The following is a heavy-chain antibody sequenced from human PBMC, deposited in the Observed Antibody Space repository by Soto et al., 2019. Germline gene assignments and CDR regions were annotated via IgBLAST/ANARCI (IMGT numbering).Heavy chain of an antibody. CDR3: ARDRCYDGTCYSASDS. Sequence: GGSLRLSCAASGFSFITYNMDWVRQAPGKRPEWIAYISTTSFTIYYADSVKGRFTISRDNDRNSLYLEMNSLRDEDTAVYYCARDRCYDGTCYSASDSWGQGTLVTVSS. CDR2: ISTTSFTI. V-gene: IGHV3-48*02. CDR1: GFSFITYN. D-gene: IGHD2-15*01. J-gene: IGHJ5*01.